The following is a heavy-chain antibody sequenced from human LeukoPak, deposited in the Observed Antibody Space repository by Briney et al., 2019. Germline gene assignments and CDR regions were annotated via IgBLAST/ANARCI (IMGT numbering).Heavy chain of an antibody. CDR2: IYHSGST. CDR3: ARVLRGGLEYFDY. J-gene: IGHJ4*02. CDR1: GGSISNSNW. V-gene: IGHV4-4*02. Sequence: SGTLSLTCAVSGGSISNSNWWSWVRQPPGKGLEWIGEIYHSGSTNYNPSLKSRVTISVDKSKNQFSLKLSSVTAADTAVYYCARVLRGGLEYFDYWGQGTLVTVSS.